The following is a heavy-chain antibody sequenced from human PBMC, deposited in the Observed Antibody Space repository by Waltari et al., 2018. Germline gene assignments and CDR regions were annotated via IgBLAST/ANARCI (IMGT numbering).Heavy chain of an antibody. J-gene: IGHJ5*02. CDR2: MYYSGTT. CDR1: Y. V-gene: IGHV4-39*01. CDR3: ARHWKRNGYRFDP. Sequence: YCGWVRQSPGKGPERLGSMYYSGTTYYNPTLESRLTISGDTSKNQFSLRLSSVTAADTAVYYCARHWKRNGYRFDPWGQGTRVTVSS. D-gene: IGHD5-12*01.